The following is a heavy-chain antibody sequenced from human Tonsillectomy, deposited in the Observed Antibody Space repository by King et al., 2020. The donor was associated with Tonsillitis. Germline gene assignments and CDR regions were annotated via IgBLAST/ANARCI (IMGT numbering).Heavy chain of an antibody. CDR3: ARLRWYPNSYYFDC. V-gene: IGHV4-39*07. CDR1: GGSISSNSHY. Sequence: QLQESGPGLVKPSETLSLTCTVSGGSISSNSHYWGWIRPPPGKGLEWITSVYYSGNTLSTPSLKSRVTISIDTAKNQFSLNLTSVSAAATAVYFCARLRWYPNSYYFDCGGQGALVSVSS. CDR2: VYYSGNT. J-gene: IGHJ4*02. D-gene: IGHD4-23*01.